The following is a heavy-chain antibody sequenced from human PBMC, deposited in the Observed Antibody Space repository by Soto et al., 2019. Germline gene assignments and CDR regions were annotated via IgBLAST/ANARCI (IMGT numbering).Heavy chain of an antibody. CDR3: ASDTLGYCSSTSCYSHYYYYSGMDV. Sequence: ASVKVSSKASGYTFTSYYMHWVRQAPGQGLEWMGIINPSGGSTSYAQKFQGRVTMTRDTSTSTVYMELSSLRSEDTAVYYCASDTLGYCSSTSCYSHYYYYSGMDVWGQGTTVTVS. D-gene: IGHD2-2*01. CDR2: INPSGGST. J-gene: IGHJ6*02. V-gene: IGHV1-46*01. CDR1: GYTFTSYY.